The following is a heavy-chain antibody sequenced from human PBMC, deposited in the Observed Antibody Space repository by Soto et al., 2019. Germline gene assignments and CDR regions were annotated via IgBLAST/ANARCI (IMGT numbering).Heavy chain of an antibody. D-gene: IGHD3-10*01. J-gene: IGHJ6*02. CDR2: ISDNGGST. V-gene: IGHV3-23*01. Sequence: EVQLLESGGGLVQPGGSLRLSCAASGFTFNNNVMNWVRQAPGKGLEWVSGISDNGGSTYYADSVKGRCTISRDNSKNTLYLQMNSLRADGTAVYYCAKEVYGAARGAMDVWGQGTTATVSS. CDR3: AKEVYGAARGAMDV. CDR1: GFTFNNNV.